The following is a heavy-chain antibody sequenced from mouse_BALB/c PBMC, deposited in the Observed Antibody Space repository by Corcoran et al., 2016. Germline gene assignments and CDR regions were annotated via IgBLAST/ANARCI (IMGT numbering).Heavy chain of an antibody. D-gene: IGHD6-1*01. V-gene: IGHV9-3-1*01. CDR2: INTYTGEP. J-gene: IGHJ4*01. CDR3: ASEPSSFDY. CDR1: EYTFINYR. Sequence: QIQLVLSGAELKKHGETDKISCKASEYTFINYRMNWVKQAPGKGLKWRGWINTYTGEPTYADDFKGRFAFSLNNSASTAYLQISNLKNEDAATYFCASEPSSFDYCGQGTSVTVSS.